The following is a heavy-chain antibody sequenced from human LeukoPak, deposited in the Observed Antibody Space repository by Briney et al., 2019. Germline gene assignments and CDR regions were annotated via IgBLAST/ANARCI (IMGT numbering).Heavy chain of an antibody. CDR3: AREGVVYGKDDAFDI. CDR1: GFILRSHY. V-gene: IGHV3-7*01. D-gene: IGHD2-8*02. J-gene: IGHJ3*02. Sequence: PGGSLRLSCAASGFILRSHYMSWVRQAPGKGLEWVANIKQDGGDEYYLDSVKGRFTISRDNAKNSLYLQMNSLRVEDTAVYYCAREGVVYGKDDAFDIWGQGTMVTVSS. CDR2: IKQDGGDE.